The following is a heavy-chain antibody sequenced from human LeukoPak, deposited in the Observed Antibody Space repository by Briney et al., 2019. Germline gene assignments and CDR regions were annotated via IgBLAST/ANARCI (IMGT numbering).Heavy chain of an antibody. V-gene: IGHV3-48*02. CDR1: GYRFSPYW. CDR2: ISSSSSTI. Sequence: GGSLRLSCAASGYRFSPYWMNWVRQAPGKGLEWVSYISSSSSTIYYADSVKGRFTISRDNAKNSLYLQMISLRDEDTAVYYCARSSSSTLYWGQGTLVTVSS. CDR3: ARSSSSTLY. J-gene: IGHJ4*02.